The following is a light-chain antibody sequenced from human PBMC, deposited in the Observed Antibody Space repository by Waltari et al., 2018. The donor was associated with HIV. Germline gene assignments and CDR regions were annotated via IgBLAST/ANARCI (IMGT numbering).Light chain of an antibody. CDR2: WAA. Sequence: DIVMTQSPDSMTVSLGERATINCRSSQSLLDTSNNKNYLAWYQQKSGQPPKLLLYWAATRESGVPARFSGSGSVTNFTLTINSLQAEDVALYPCQQYYSSPLVTVGGGTKV. CDR1: QSLLDTSNNKNY. CDR3: QQYYSSPLVT. J-gene: IGKJ4*01. V-gene: IGKV4-1*01.